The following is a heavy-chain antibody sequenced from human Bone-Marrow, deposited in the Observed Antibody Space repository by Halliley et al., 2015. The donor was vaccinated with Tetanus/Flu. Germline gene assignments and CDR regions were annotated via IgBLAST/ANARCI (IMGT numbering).Heavy chain of an antibody. V-gene: IGHV4-31*02. D-gene: IGHD6-13*01. CDR3: ARDQGAAGTSYYGMNV. CDR2: IYYRGAT. J-gene: IGHJ6*02. Sequence: IYYRGATYYNPSLRGRVTISVDTPKNQFSPKLSAVTAADTAVYYCARDQGAAGTSYYGMNVWGQGTTVTVSS.